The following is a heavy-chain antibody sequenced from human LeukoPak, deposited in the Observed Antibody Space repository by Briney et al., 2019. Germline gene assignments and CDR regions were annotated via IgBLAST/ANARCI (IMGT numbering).Heavy chain of an antibody. CDR2: ITSGSTTI. CDR3: AKLGYCSDDNCFYGMDA. V-gene: IGHV3-48*01. J-gene: IGHJ6*02. CDR1: GFTFSNYN. D-gene: IGHD2-15*01. Sequence: GGSLRLSCAASGFTFSNYNMNWVRQAPGKGLEWVSYITSGSTTIYYADSVKGRFTISRDNSKNTLYLQMNSLRVEDTATFYCAKLGYCSDDNCFYGMDAWGQGTTVTVSS.